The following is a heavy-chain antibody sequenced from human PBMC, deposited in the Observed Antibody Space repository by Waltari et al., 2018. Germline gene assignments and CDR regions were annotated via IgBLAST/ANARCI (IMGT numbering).Heavy chain of an antibody. J-gene: IGHJ4*02. Sequence: HVPLQDSRPGRVTSSETVSLTCGVSGYSISCRLYWGWARPPPGTGLEWIWRIYHSETTYYNPFIKSVVTITVDTSKNQCSLKLGSVAAEDTAGYYSARATDDYDSSGDFDYWGQGTLVTVSS. CDR3: ARATDDYDSSGDFDY. V-gene: IGHV4-38-2*01. D-gene: IGHD3-22*01. CDR2: IYHSETT. CDR1: GYSISCRLY.